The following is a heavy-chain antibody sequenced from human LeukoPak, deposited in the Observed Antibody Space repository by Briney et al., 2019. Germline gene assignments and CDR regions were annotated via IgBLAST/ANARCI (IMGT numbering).Heavy chain of an antibody. CDR1: GFDFSRSD. Sequence: PGGSLRLSCAASGFDFSRSDMHWVRQVTGKGLEWVSGIGTAGDTFYPDSVKGRFTISRDNSKNTLYLQMNSRRAEDTAVYYCASNLESVEGLDLFDIWGQGTMVTVSS. CDR3: ASNLESVEGLDLFDI. CDR2: IGTAGDT. V-gene: IGHV3-13*01. D-gene: IGHD3-3*01. J-gene: IGHJ3*02.